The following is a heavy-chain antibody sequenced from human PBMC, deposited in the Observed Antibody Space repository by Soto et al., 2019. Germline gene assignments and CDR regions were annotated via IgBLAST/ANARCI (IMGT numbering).Heavy chain of an antibody. J-gene: IGHJ4*02. CDR1: GGSISSGGYY. CDR3: ARAERGYSGYDYVGIFDY. D-gene: IGHD5-12*01. CDR2: IYYSGST. Sequence: QVQLQESGPGLVKPSQTLSLTCTVSGGSISSGGYYWSWIRQHPGKGLEWTGYIYYSGSTYYNPSLKSRVTISVDTSKNQFSLKLSSVTAADTAVYYCARAERGYSGYDYVGIFDYWGQGTLVTVSS. V-gene: IGHV4-31*03.